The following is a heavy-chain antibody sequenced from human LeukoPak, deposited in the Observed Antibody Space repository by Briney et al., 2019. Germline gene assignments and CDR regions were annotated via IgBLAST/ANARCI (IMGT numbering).Heavy chain of an antibody. V-gene: IGHV4-59*08. J-gene: IGHJ4*02. CDR2: IYYSGST. CDR1: GGSISSYY. Sequence: RPSETLSLTCTVSGGSISSYYWSWIRQPPGKGLEWIGYIYYSGSTNYNPSLKSRVTISVDTSKNQFSLKLSSVTAADTAVYYRARLGIAVAGRGAFDYWGQGTLVTVSS. CDR3: ARLGIAVAGRGAFDY. D-gene: IGHD6-19*01.